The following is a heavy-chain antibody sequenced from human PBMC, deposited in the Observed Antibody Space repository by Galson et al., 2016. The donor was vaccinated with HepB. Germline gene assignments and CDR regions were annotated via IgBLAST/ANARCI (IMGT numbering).Heavy chain of an antibody. CDR1: GFLFTTYW. Sequence: QSGAEVKKPGESLKISCKGSGFLFTTYWIGWVRQTPGKGLEWMGIIYPGDSRMRESLSFQGQVTMSVDKSISTAYLQWSSLKASDTAIYYCARHRYSTSFEYGMDVWGQGTTVTVSS. D-gene: IGHD6-6*01. V-gene: IGHV5-51*01. CDR3: ARHRYSTSFEYGMDV. J-gene: IGHJ6*02. CDR2: IYPGDSRM.